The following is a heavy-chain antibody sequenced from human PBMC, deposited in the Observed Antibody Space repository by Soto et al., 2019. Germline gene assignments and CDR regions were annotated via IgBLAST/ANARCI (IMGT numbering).Heavy chain of an antibody. J-gene: IGHJ4*02. Sequence: SETLSLTCVASGGSISSSSYYWDWIRQPPGKGLEWIGTIYYSGTSNYNPSLTGRVTISVDTSKNQFSLKLTSVTAADTAVYYCARHAIGVVVPAAIRNWGQGSLVTVSS. V-gene: IGHV4-39*01. CDR3: ARHAIGVVVPAAIRN. CDR1: GGSISSSSYY. D-gene: IGHD2-15*01. CDR2: IYYSGTS.